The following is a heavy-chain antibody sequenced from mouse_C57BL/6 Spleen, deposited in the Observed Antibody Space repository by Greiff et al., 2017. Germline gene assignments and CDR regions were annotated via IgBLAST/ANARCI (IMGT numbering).Heavy chain of an antibody. CDR1: GYTFTSYW. CDR3: AVIPPYDYDAMDY. J-gene: IGHJ4*01. Sequence: QVQLQQPGAELVKPGASVKLSCKASGYTFTSYWMHWVQQWPGQGLEWIGMIHPNSGSTNYTEKFKNKATLTVDKSTSTAYMQLGSLTSEDSSVYYCAVIPPYDYDAMDYWGQGTSVTVSS. V-gene: IGHV1-64*01. CDR2: IHPNSGST.